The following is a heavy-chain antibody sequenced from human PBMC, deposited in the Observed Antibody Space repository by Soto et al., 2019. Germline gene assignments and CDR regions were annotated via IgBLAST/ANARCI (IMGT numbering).Heavy chain of an antibody. CDR2: TYYRSKWYN. J-gene: IGHJ4*02. V-gene: IGHV6-1*01. Sequence: SQTLSLTCAISGDFVSSSSGAWNWMRQSPSRGLEWLGRTYYRSKWYNDYAVSVKSRITINPDTSKNQFSLQLNSVTHEDTAVYYCARGTGLTGFDYWGQGTLVTVSS. D-gene: IGHD7-27*01. CDR3: ARGTGLTGFDY. CDR1: GDFVSSSSGA.